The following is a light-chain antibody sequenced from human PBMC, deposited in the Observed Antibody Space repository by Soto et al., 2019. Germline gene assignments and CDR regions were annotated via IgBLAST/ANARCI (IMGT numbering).Light chain of an antibody. Sequence: EIVLTQSPATLSLSPGDRASLSCRASQNVYTYFSWYQQKPGKAPRLLIFGASTRATGFPARFSGSGSGTEFTLTISSLRSEDFAVYYCQQYNNWPRTFGQGTKVDIK. CDR2: GAS. CDR1: QNVYTY. V-gene: IGKV3-15*01. CDR3: QQYNNWPRT. J-gene: IGKJ1*01.